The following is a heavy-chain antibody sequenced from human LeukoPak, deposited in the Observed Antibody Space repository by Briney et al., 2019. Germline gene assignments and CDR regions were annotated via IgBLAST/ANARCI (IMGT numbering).Heavy chain of an antibody. D-gene: IGHD2-21*01. V-gene: IGHV4-59*01. J-gene: IGHJ4*02. CDR3: AREGEEFDY. CDR2: IYYSGST. CDR1: GGSISSYY. Sequence: SETLSLTCTVSGGSISSYYWSWIRQPPGKGLEWIGYIYYSGSTNYDPSLKSRVTISVDTSKNQFSLKLSSVTAADTAVYYCAREGEEFDYWGQGTLVTVSS.